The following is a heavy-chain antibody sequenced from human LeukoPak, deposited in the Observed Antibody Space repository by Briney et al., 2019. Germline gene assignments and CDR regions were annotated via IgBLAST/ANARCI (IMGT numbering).Heavy chain of an antibody. CDR2: IYYSGST. J-gene: IGHJ4*02. V-gene: IGHV4-59*01. CDR1: GGSISSYY. CDR3: ARGAGYSPLDY. D-gene: IGHD6-13*01. Sequence: SETLSLTCTVSGGSISSYYWSWIRQPPGKGLEWIGYIYYSGSTNCNPSLKSRVTISVDTSKNQFSLKLSSVTAADTAVYYCARGAGYSPLDYWGQGTLVTVSS.